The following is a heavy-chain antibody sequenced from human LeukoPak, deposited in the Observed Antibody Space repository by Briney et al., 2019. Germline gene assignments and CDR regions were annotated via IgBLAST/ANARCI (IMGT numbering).Heavy chain of an antibody. Sequence: GGSLRLSCAASGFTFSRYEMNWVRQTPGKGLEWVSYISSSGSTIYYADSVKGRFTMSRDNAKNSLYLQMNSLRAEDTAFYYCARGEYVPYFDYWGQGTLVTVSS. V-gene: IGHV3-48*03. CDR2: ISSSGSTI. CDR1: GFTFSRYE. J-gene: IGHJ4*02. CDR3: ARGEYVPYFDY. D-gene: IGHD3-16*01.